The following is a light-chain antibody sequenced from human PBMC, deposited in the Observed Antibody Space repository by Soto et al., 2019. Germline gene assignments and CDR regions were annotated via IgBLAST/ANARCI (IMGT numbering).Light chain of an antibody. Sequence: EIVLTQSPATLSLSPGERATLSCRASQSVSSYLAWYQQKPGQAPRLLIYDASNRAAGIPARFSGSGSGTDFTLTLSSLEPEDCAVYYCQQRSNWPLPFGGGTKVEIK. CDR2: DAS. J-gene: IGKJ4*02. CDR3: QQRSNWPLP. V-gene: IGKV3-11*01. CDR1: QSVSSY.